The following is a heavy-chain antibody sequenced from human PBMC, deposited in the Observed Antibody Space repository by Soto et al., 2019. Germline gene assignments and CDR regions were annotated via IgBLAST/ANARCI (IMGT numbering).Heavy chain of an antibody. J-gene: IGHJ4*02. D-gene: IGHD3-10*01. V-gene: IGHV3-23*01. CDR2: IYGRGGST. CDR3: VRSGDYRSGSYWYFFDY. CDR1: GFTFSSYA. Sequence: GGSLRLSCAASGFTFSSYAMSWVRQAPGKGLEWVSGIYGRGGSTYYADSVKGRFTISRDNAKNSLFLQLNSLRAEDTALYYCVRSGDYRSGSYWYFFDYWGQGALVTVSS.